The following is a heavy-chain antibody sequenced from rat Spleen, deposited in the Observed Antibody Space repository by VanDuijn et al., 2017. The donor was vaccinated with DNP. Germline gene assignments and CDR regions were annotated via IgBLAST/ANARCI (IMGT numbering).Heavy chain of an antibody. J-gene: IGHJ2*01. CDR1: GFTFSDYN. CDR3: TRALLLFDY. CDR2: ISTSGSRA. D-gene: IGHD1-1*01. Sequence: VQLVESGGGLVQPGRSLKLSCAASGFTFSDYNMAWVRQAPKKGLEWVATISTSGSRAYYPDSVKGRFTISGDNAKNTLYLQMNSLRSEDTATYYCTRALLLFDYWGQGVMVTVSS. V-gene: IGHV5-7*01.